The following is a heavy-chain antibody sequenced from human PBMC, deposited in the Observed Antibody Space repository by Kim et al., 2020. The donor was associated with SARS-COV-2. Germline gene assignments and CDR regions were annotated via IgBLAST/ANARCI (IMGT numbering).Heavy chain of an antibody. CDR1: GGSISSYY. Sequence: SETLSLTCTVSGGSISSYYWSWIRQPPGKGLEWIGYIYYSGSTNYNPSLRSRVTISVDTSKNQFSLKLSSVTAADTAVYYCARHDYATNPYDYWGQGTLVTVSS. V-gene: IGHV4-59*08. CDR2: IYYSGST. D-gene: IGHD4-17*01. CDR3: ARHDYATNPYDY. J-gene: IGHJ4*02.